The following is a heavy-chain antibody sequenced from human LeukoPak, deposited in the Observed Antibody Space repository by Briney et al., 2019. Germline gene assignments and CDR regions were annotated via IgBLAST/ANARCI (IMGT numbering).Heavy chain of an antibody. Sequence: ASVKVSCKASGYTFTSYGINWVRQAPGQGLEWMGWISAYNGNTNYAQKLQGRVTMTTDTSTSTAYMELRSLRSDDTAVYYCARSALIAVAGKDDYWGQGTLVTVSS. V-gene: IGHV1-18*04. J-gene: IGHJ4*02. D-gene: IGHD6-19*01. CDR1: GYTFTSYG. CDR3: ARSALIAVAGKDDY. CDR2: ISAYNGNT.